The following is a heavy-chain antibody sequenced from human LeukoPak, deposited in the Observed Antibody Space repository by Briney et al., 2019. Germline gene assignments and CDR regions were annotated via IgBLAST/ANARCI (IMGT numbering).Heavy chain of an antibody. CDR2: INHSGST. V-gene: IGHV4-34*01. D-gene: IGHD6-13*01. CDR1: GGSFRGYY. CDR3: ARGIAAAGRNYYYYYYMDV. Sequence: SETLSLTCAVYGGSFRGYYWSWIRQPPGKGLEWIGEINHSGSTNYNPSLKSRVTISVDTSKNQFSLKLSSVTAADTAVYYCARGIAAAGRNYYYYYYMDVWGKGTTVTISS. J-gene: IGHJ6*03.